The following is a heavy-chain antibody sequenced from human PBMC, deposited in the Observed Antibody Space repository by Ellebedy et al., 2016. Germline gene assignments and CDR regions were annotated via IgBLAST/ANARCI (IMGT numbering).Heavy chain of an antibody. CDR2: FSYSGAT. Sequence: SETLSLTXSVSGDSISSRHYYWGWIRQPPGKGLEWIGSFSYSGATYYNPSLKSRVTTSVDTSKNQFSLRLSSVTAADTAVYYCARDYDSSGYYSDDSAYFDYWGPGTLLTVSS. V-gene: IGHV4-39*07. CDR3: ARDYDSSGYYSDDSAYFDY. CDR1: GDSISSRHYY. J-gene: IGHJ4*02. D-gene: IGHD3-22*01.